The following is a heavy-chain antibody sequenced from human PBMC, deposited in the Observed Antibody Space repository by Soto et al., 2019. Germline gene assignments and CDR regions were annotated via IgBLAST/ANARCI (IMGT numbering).Heavy chain of an antibody. CDR2: IWYDGSNK. CDR1: GFTFSSYG. CDR3: ARGPYCMDV. J-gene: IGHJ6*02. Sequence: QVQLVESGGGVVQPGRSLRLSCAASGFTFSSYGMHWVRQAPGKGLEWVAVIWYDGSNKYYADSVKGRFTISRDKSKNTLYLQMNSLRAEDTAVYYCARGPYCMDVWGQGTTVTVSS. V-gene: IGHV3-33*01.